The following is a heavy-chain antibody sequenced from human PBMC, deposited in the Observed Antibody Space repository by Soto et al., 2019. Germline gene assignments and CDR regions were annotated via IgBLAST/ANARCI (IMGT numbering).Heavy chain of an antibody. Sequence: QVQLVESGGDVVQPGRSLRLSCAASGSTFSSYGMHWVRQAPGKGLEWVAVISYDGSVKYYADSVKGRFTISRDNSKNTLYLQMNSLRAEDTAVYYCAGEVASGYWGQGTLVTVSS. J-gene: IGHJ4*02. CDR1: GSTFSSYG. CDR3: AGEVASGY. CDR2: ISYDGSVK. V-gene: IGHV3-30*03. D-gene: IGHD2-21*01.